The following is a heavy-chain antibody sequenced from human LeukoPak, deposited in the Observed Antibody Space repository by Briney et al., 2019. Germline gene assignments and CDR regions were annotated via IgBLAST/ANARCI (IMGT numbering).Heavy chain of an antibody. J-gene: IGHJ4*02. CDR2: IYYSGST. CDR3: ARVGNIVGATNYFDY. CDR1: GGSISSYY. Sequence: SETLSLTCTVSGGSISSYYWSWIRQPPGKGLEWIGSIYYSGSTYYNPSLKSRVTISVDTSKNQFSLKLSSVTAADTAVYYCARVGNIVGATNYFDYWGQGTLVTVSS. V-gene: IGHV4-39*07. D-gene: IGHD1-26*01.